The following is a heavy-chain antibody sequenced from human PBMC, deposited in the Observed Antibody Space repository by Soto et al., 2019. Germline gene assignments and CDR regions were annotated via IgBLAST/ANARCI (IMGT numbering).Heavy chain of an antibody. CDR1: GFTFSSYA. CDR2: ISGSGGST. V-gene: IGHV3-23*01. Sequence: EVQLLESGGGLVQPGGSLRLSCAASGFTFSSYAMSWVRQAPGKGPEWVSAISGSGGSTYYADSVKGRFTISRDNSKNTLYLQMNSLRAEDTAVYYCAKDLGVVVAATPFHYYYGMDVWGQGTTVTVSS. CDR3: AKDLGVVVAATPFHYYYGMDV. J-gene: IGHJ6*02. D-gene: IGHD2-15*01.